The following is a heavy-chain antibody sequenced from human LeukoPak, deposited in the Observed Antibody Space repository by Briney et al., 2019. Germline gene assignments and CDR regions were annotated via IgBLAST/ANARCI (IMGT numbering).Heavy chain of an antibody. J-gene: IGHJ4*02. V-gene: IGHV4-59*01. CDR1: GGSISSYY. CDR3: ARVSSSGWFLDY. Sequence: PSETLSLTCTVSGGSISSYYWSWIRQPPGKGLEWIGYIYYSGSTNSNPSLKSQVTISVDTSKNQFSLKLSSVTAADTAVYYCARVSSSGWFLDYWGQGTLVTVSS. CDR2: IYYSGST. D-gene: IGHD6-19*01.